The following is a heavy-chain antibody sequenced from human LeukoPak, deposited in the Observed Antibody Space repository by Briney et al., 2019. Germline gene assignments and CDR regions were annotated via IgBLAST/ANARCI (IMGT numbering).Heavy chain of an antibody. CDR1: GGSISSYY. V-gene: IGHV4-4*09. D-gene: IGHD3-22*01. CDR3: ARVGYDSSGYYSTTYYFDY. J-gene: IGHJ4*02. Sequence: SETLSLTCTVSGGSISSYYWSWIRQPPGKGLEWIGYIYHSGSTDYNPSLKSRVTISVDTSKSQFSLKLTSVTAADTAVYYCARVGYDSSGYYSTTYYFDYWGQGTLVTVSS. CDR2: IYHSGST.